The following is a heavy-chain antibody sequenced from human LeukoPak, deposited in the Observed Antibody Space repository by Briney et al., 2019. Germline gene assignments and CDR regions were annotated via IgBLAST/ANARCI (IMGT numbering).Heavy chain of an antibody. Sequence: SETLSLTCTVSGGSISSYYWSWIRQPPGKGLEWIGYISYSGSTNYNPSLKSRVTISVDTSKNQFSLKLSSVTAADTAVYYCARDRRNWNVEYNWFDPWSQGTLVTVSS. D-gene: IGHD1-20*01. V-gene: IGHV4-59*01. CDR3: ARDRRNWNVEYNWFDP. CDR2: ISYSGST. CDR1: GGSISSYY. J-gene: IGHJ5*02.